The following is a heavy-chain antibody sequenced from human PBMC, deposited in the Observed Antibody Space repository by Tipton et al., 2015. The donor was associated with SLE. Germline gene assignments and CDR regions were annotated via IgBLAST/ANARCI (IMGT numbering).Heavy chain of an antibody. CDR3: ARGVLQPLNY. V-gene: IGHV4-34*01. D-gene: IGHD2/OR15-2a*01. Sequence: AGLVKPSETLSLTCAVYGGSFSGYYYSWIRQPPGKGLESIGEINHSGSTNYNPSLKSRVTISVDTSKNQFSLKLSSVTAADTAVYYCARGVLQPLNYWGQGTLVTVSS. CDR2: INHSGST. CDR1: GGSFSGYY. J-gene: IGHJ4*02.